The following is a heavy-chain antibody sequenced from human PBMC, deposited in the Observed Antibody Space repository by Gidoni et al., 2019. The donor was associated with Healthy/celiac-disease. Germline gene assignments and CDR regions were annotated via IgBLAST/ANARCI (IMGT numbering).Heavy chain of an antibody. J-gene: IGHJ5*02. V-gene: IGHV4-34*01. Sequence: QVQLQQWGAGLLKPSETLSLTCAVYGGSFSGYYWSWIRQPPGKGLEWIGEINHSGSTNYNPSFKSRVTISVDTSKNQFSLKLSSVTAADTAVYYCARGTQPRGYCSSTSCYTWNYNWFDPWGQGTLVTVSS. CDR1: GGSFSGYY. CDR2: INHSGST. D-gene: IGHD2-2*02. CDR3: ARGTQPRGYCSSTSCYTWNYNWFDP.